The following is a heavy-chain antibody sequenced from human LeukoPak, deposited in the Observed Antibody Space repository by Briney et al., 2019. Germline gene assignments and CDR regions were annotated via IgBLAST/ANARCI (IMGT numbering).Heavy chain of an antibody. J-gene: IGHJ6*03. CDR3: ARVNPYGSGSYYETNYYYYYMDV. D-gene: IGHD3-10*01. Sequence: SVKVSCKASGGTFSSYAVSWVRQAPGQGLEWMGGIIPIFGTANYAQKFQGRVTITADESTSTAYMELSSLRSEDTAVYYCARVNPYGSGSYYETNYYYYYMDVWGKGTTVTISS. V-gene: IGHV1-69*13. CDR1: GGTFSSYA. CDR2: IIPIFGTA.